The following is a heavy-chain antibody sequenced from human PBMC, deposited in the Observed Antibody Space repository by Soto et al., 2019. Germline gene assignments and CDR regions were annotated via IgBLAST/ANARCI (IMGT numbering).Heavy chain of an antibody. V-gene: IGHV3-74*01. D-gene: IGHD1-26*01. J-gene: IGHJ3*01. CDR1: GFTFSYYW. CDR2: IHSDGSST. CDR3: ARGKWGAFDL. Sequence: DVQLVESGGGSVQPGGSLSLSCAATGFTFSYYWMHWVRQAPGKGLVWVSRIHSDGSSTTDADSVKGRFTISRDNAKNTLSLPMTSPRAEDTAVYYSARGKWGAFDLWGQGTMVTVAS.